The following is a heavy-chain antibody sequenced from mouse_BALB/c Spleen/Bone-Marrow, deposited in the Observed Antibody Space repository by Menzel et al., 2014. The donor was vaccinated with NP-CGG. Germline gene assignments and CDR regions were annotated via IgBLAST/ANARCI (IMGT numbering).Heavy chain of an antibody. CDR3: AGDDDCYAMDY. V-gene: IGHV2-9*02. CDR1: GFSLTSYS. J-gene: IGHJ4*01. Sequence: VHLVESGPGLVAPSQSLSITCTVSGFSLTSYSVHWVRQPPGKGLEWLGVIWAGGSTNYNSALMSRLSISKDNSKSQVFLKMSSLQTDDTAMFCCAGDDDCYAMDYWGQGTSVTVSS. D-gene: IGHD2-3*01. CDR2: IWAGGST.